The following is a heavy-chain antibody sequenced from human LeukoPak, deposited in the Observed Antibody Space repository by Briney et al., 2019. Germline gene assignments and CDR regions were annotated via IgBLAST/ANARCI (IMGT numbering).Heavy chain of an antibody. CDR3: ARDDVGPTAFDF. D-gene: IGHD2-2*01. J-gene: IGHJ4*02. CDR2: NSPDGNSV. CDR1: GFSIADYW. Sequence: GGSLRLSCAASGFSIADYWMHWVRQTPGEGLVWISHNSPDGNSVRYADSVRGRFTISRDNAKNTLYLQMNSLRADDTAAYYCARDDVGPTAFDFWGQGTLVTVSS. V-gene: IGHV3-74*01.